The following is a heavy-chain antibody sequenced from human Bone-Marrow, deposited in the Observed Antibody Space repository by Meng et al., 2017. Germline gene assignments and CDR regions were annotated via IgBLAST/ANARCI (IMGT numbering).Heavy chain of an antibody. CDR1: GFTFSSYA. CDR3: ASGPISKMATIPIPDY. J-gene: IGHJ4*02. V-gene: IGHV3-30*01. D-gene: IGHD5-24*01. Sequence: GGSLRLSCAASGFTFSSYAMHWVRQAPGKGLEWVAVISYDGSNKYYADSVKGRFTISRDNSKNTLYLQMNSLRAEDTAVYYCASGPISKMATIPIPDYWGQGTLVTVSS. CDR2: ISYDGSNK.